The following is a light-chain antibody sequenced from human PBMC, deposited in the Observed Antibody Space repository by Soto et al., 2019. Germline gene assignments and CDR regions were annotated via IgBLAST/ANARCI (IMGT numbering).Light chain of an antibody. CDR1: QGIGSW. V-gene: IGKV1-12*01. CDR2: AAA. Sequence: DIQMTQSPSSVSASVGDRVTITCRASQGIGSWLGWYQQKPGKAPKLLIYAAASLQSGVPSRFSATFSGTEFTLPISSLQPEDLATDFCQQANSFPLTIGPGTKVYLK. J-gene: IGKJ3*01. CDR3: QQANSFPLT.